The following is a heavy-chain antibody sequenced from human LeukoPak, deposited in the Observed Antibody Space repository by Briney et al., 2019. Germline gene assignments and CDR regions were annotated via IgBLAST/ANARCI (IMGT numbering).Heavy chain of an antibody. J-gene: IGHJ6*03. CDR3: AKSDILTGKYYYYYMDV. D-gene: IGHD3-9*01. CDR2: ISGSVGST. CDR1: GCIFSSCA. Sequence: GWSMISSWAAAGCIFSSCAMSWLRKAPEKGLELVSAISGSVGSTYYADSVKGRFTIARDNSKNTLYLQMNSLRADDTAVYYCAKSDILTGKYYYYYMDVWVKGTTVTVSS. V-gene: IGHV3-23*01.